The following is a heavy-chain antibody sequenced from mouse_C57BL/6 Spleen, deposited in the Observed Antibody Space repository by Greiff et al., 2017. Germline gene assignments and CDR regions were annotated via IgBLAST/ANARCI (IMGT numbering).Heavy chain of an antibody. D-gene: IGHD2-4*01. CDR2: IYPGSGNT. CDR3: ARFYYDYDNYAMDY. J-gene: IGHJ4*01. V-gene: IGHV1-66*01. CDR1: GYSFTSYY. Sequence: QVQLKQSGPELVKPGASVKISCKASGYSFTSYYIHWVKQRPGQGLEWIGWIYPGSGNTKYNEKFKGKATLTADTSSSTAYMQLSSLTSEDSAVXYCARFYYDYDNYAMDYWGQGTSVTVSS.